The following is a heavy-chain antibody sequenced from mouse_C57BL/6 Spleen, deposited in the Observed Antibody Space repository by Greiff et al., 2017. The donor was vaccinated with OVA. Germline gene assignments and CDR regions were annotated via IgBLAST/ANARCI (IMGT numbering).Heavy chain of an antibody. Sequence: QVQLQQPGAELVMPGASVKLSCKASGYTFTSYWMHWVKQRPGQGLEWIGEIDPSDSYTNYNQKFKGKSTLTVDKSSSTAYMQLSSLTSEDSAVYYCARSGAGTSCFAYWGQGTLVTVSA. V-gene: IGHV1-69*01. D-gene: IGHD4-1*01. CDR3: ARSGAGTSCFAY. CDR2: IDPSDSYT. J-gene: IGHJ3*01. CDR1: GYTFTSYW.